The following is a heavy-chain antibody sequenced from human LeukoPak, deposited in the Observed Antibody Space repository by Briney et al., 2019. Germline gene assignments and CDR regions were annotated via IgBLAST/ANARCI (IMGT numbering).Heavy chain of an antibody. CDR1: GFTVSSNY. J-gene: IGHJ3*02. D-gene: IGHD1-26*01. V-gene: IGHV3-53*01. CDR3: ARGGSYLSAFDI. Sequence: PGGSLRLSCAASGFTVSSNYMSWVRQAPGEGLEWGSIIYSGGSTFYADSVKGRFTISRDNSKNTLYLQMNSLRAEDTAVYYCARGGSYLSAFDIWGQGKMVTVSS. CDR2: IYSGGST.